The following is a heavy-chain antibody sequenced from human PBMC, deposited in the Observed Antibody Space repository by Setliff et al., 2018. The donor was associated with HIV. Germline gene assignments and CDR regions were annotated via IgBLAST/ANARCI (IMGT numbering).Heavy chain of an antibody. CDR1: GFTFSSYS. D-gene: IGHD6-13*01. CDR3: ARALYRVKQQLVPHFFDY. J-gene: IGHJ4*02. V-gene: IGHV3-48*01. CDR2: ISSSSNTI. Sequence: GSLRLSCAASGFTFSSYSMNWVRQTPGKGLEWISYISSSSNTIYYADSVKGRFTISRDNAKNSLYLQMNSLRAADTAMYYCARALYRVKQQLVPHFFDYWGQGTLVTVSS.